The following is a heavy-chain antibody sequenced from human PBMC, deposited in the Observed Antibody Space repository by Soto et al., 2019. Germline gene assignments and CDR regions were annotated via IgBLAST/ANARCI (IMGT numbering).Heavy chain of an antibody. Sequence: GGSLRLSCAASGFTFSSYAMSWVRQAPGKGLEWVSAISGSGGSTYYADSVKGRFTISRDNSKNTLYLQMNSLRAEDTAVYYCAKRDVSMYNWNDNPDYYYYMDVWGKGTTVTVSS. V-gene: IGHV3-23*01. CDR3: AKRDVSMYNWNDNPDYYYYMDV. CDR1: GFTFSSYA. J-gene: IGHJ6*03. CDR2: ISGSGGST. D-gene: IGHD1-1*01.